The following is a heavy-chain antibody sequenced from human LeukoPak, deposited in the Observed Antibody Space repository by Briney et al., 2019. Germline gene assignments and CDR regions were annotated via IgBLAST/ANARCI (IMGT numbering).Heavy chain of an antibody. CDR3: ARGGSGYDSYHYFDY. CDR2: IIPIFGTA. Sequence: SVKVSCKASGGTFSSYAISWVRQAPGQGLGWMGGIIPIFGTANYAQKFQGRVTITTDESTSTAYMELSSLRSEDTAVYYCARGGSGYDSYHYFDYWGQGTLVTVSS. D-gene: IGHD5-12*01. J-gene: IGHJ4*02. V-gene: IGHV1-69*05. CDR1: GGTFSSYA.